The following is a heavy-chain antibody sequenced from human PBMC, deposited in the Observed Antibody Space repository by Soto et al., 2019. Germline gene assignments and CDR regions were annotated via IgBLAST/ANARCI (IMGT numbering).Heavy chain of an antibody. CDR3: AKDLVDSSGPGYYFDY. V-gene: IGHV3-23*01. Sequence: LRLSCAASGFTFSSYAMSWVRQAPGKGLEWVSAISGSGGSTYYADSVKGRFTISRDNSKNTLYLQMNSLRAEDTAVYYCAKDLVDSSGPGYYFDYWGQGTLVTVSS. CDR2: ISGSGGST. J-gene: IGHJ4*02. CDR1: GFTFSSYA. D-gene: IGHD6-19*01.